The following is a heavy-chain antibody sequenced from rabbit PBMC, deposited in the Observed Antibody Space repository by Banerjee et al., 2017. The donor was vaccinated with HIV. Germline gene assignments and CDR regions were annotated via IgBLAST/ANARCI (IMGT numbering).Heavy chain of an antibody. CDR1: GFTLNSYW. V-gene: IGHV1S40*01. Sequence: QSVEESGGDLVKPGASLTLTCTASGFTLNSYWMCWVRQAPGKGLEWIACIYAGSGDSTYYASWAKGRFTISKTSTTVTLQMTSLTAADTATYFCARVGVVTEMFWDLWGQGTLVTVS. CDR2: IYAGSGDST. J-gene: IGHJ3*01. CDR3: ARVGVVTEMFWDL. D-gene: IGHD4-2*01.